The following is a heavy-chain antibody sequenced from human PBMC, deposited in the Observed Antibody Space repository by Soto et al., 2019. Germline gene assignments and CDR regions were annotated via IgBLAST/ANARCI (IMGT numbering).Heavy chain of an antibody. D-gene: IGHD1-26*01. Sequence: QVQLVESGVGVVQPGRSLRLSCAASGFTFSSYGMHWVRQAPGKGLEWVAVIWYDGSNKYYADSVKGLFTISRYNYKNTLYLQMNSLRAEDTAVYYCARDGSYYPDYWGQGTLVTVSS. CDR3: ARDGSYYPDY. CDR1: GFTFSSYG. CDR2: IWYDGSNK. V-gene: IGHV3-33*01. J-gene: IGHJ4*02.